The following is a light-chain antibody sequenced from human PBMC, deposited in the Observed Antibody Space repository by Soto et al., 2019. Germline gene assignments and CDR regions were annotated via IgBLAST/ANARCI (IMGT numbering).Light chain of an antibody. Sequence: QSALTQPASVSGSPGQSITISCTGTSSDVGGYNYVSWYQQHPGEAPKIIIYDVSSRPSGVSCRFSGSKSGNTASLTISGLQSEDEADYYCSSYTSSTFGVFGTGTKVTVL. CDR3: SSYTSSTFGV. CDR2: DVS. J-gene: IGLJ1*01. CDR1: SSDVGGYNY. V-gene: IGLV2-14*03.